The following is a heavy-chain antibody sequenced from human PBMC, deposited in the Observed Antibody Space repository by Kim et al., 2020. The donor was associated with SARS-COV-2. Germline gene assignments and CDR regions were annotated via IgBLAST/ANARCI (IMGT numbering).Heavy chain of an antibody. J-gene: IGHJ4*02. Sequence: SVKVSCKASGANFKNYAITWVRQAPGQGLECVGGIIPVFETTRYAQKFQGRVTITADESTTTANMELSSLRSDDTAVYYCARAGGGGHLDYWGQGTLVTVSS. CDR1: GANFKNYA. D-gene: IGHD2-15*01. CDR3: ARAGGGGHLDY. V-gene: IGHV1-69*13. CDR2: IIPVFETT.